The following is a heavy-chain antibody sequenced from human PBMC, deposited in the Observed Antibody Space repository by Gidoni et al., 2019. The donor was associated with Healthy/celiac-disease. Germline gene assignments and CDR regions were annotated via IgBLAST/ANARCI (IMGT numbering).Heavy chain of an antibody. D-gene: IGHD4-4*01. Sequence: EVQLVESGGGLVQPGGSLRLSGAASGFTFSSYSMNWGRQAPGKGLEWVSYISSSSSTIYYADSVKGRFTISRDNAKNSLYLQMNSLRAEDTAVYYCARDRARGSTVPHFDYWGQGTLVTVSS. CDR2: ISSSSSTI. CDR1: GFTFSSYS. J-gene: IGHJ4*02. CDR3: ARDRARGSTVPHFDY. V-gene: IGHV3-48*04.